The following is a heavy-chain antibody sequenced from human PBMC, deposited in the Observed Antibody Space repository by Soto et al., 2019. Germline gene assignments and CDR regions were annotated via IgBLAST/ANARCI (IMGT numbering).Heavy chain of an antibody. V-gene: IGHV3-30*18. J-gene: IGHJ6*02. D-gene: IGHD2-8*01. CDR3: AKDLHCTNGVCYPYYYYYGMDV. Sequence: GSLRLSCAASGFTFSSYGMHWVRQAPGKGLEWVAVISYDGSNKYYADSVKGRFTISRDNSKNTLYLQMNSLRAEDTAVYYCAKDLHCTNGVCYPYYYYYGMDVWGQGTTVTVSS. CDR2: ISYDGSNK. CDR1: GFTFSSYG.